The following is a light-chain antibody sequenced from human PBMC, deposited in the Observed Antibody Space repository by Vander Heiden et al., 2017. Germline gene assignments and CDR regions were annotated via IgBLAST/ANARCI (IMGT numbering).Light chain of an antibody. CDR3: QSTASSGIYVV. CDR2: IDT. CDR1: ALPRQY. Sequence: SSELTQPPSVSVSPGQTARITCSGDALPRQYAYWYQQRPGRAPVVGIGIDTERPSGIPERFSGSSSGTTVKSTISGVQAEEEADDDGQSTASSGIYVVFGGGTKLTVL. J-gene: IGLJ3*02. V-gene: IGLV3-25*02.